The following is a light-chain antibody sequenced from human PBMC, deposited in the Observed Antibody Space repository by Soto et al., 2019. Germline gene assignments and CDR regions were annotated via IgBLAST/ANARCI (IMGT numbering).Light chain of an antibody. V-gene: IGKV3-20*01. J-gene: IGKJ5*01. CDR3: QQYGSSIT. CDR2: GAS. Sequence: IVLTQSPGILPLSPGERATLSCRASQSVSSSSLAWYQQKPGQAPRLLIYGASTRATGIPARFSGSGSGTDFTLTISRLEPEDFAVFYCQQYGSSITFGQGTRLEI. CDR1: QSVSSSS.